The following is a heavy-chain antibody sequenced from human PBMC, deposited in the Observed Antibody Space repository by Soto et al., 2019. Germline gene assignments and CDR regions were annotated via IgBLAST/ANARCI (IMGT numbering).Heavy chain of an antibody. Sequence: SGPTLVNPTQTLTLTCTFSGFSLSTSGMCVSWIRQPPGKALEWIAVIDWDDDKYYTTSLKTRLTISKDTSRNQVVLTMTNMDPVDTATYYCARALRGRANSGQYYAMDVWGQGTTVTVSS. D-gene: IGHD3-16*01. CDR2: IDWDDDK. CDR3: ARALRGRANSGQYYAMDV. J-gene: IGHJ6*02. V-gene: IGHV2-70*01. CDR1: GFSLSTSGMC.